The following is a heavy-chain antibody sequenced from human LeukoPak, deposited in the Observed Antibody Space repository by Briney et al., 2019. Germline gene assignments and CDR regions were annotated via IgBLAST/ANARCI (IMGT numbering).Heavy chain of an antibody. D-gene: IGHD3-10*01. CDR2: ISYDGSNK. Sequence: GGSLRLSCAASGFTFSSYAMHWVRQAPGKGLEWVAVISYDGSNKYYADSVKGRFTISRDNSKNTLYLQMNSLRAEDTAVYYCARVPYGSGSYSYYGMDVWGQGTTVTVSS. CDR1: GFTFSSYA. J-gene: IGHJ6*02. CDR3: ARVPYGSGSYSYYGMDV. V-gene: IGHV3-30-3*01.